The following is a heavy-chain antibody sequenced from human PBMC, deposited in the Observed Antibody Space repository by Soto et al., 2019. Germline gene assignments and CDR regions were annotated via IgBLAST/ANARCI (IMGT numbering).Heavy chain of an antibody. CDR1: GFTFSSYG. CDR2: ISYDGSNK. D-gene: IGHD1-26*01. Sequence: QVQLVESGGGVVQPGRSLRLSCAASGFTFSSYGMHWVRQAPGKGLEWVAVISYDGSNKYYADSVKGRFTISRDNSKKILYLRKNSMRAEDTAVYYCAKDVVVGATSGLGDYYHYYGMDVWGQGTTVTVSS. J-gene: IGHJ6*02. V-gene: IGHV3-30*18. CDR3: AKDVVVGATSGLGDYYHYYGMDV.